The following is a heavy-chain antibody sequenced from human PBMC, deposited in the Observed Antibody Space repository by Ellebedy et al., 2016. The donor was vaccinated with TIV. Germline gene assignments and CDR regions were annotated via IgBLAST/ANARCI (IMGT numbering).Heavy chain of an antibody. CDR1: GFTFSNAR. CDR2: IKRITEGGTL. V-gene: IGHV3-15*01. D-gene: IGHD3-9*01. Sequence: GESLKISXAASGFTFSNARMSWVRQAPGKGLEWVGRIKRITEGGTLDYGAPVKGRFTISRDDSKNTLYLQMNSLKAEDTAVYYCTTPTDLGHYDIYDYWGQGTLVTVSS. CDR3: TTPTDLGHYDIYDY. J-gene: IGHJ4*02.